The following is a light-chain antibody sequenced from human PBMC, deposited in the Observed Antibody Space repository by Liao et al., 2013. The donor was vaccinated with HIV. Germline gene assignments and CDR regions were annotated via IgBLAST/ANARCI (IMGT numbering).Light chain of an antibody. CDR3: QAWDSSTVV. J-gene: IGLJ2*01. Sequence: SYELTQPPSVSVSPGQTARITCSGDALPKLYAYWYQQKPGQAPVLVIYYDSDRPSGIPERFSGSNSGNTATLTISGTQAMDEADYYCQAWDSSTVVFGGGTKLTVL. CDR2: YDS. V-gene: IGLV3-1*01. CDR1: ALPKLY.